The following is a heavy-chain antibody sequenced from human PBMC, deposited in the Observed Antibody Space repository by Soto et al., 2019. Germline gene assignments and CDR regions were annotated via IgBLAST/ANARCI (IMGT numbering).Heavy chain of an antibody. CDR1: GYTFTGYY. CDR3: ARGPYSSGWSYAFDI. J-gene: IGHJ3*02. CDR2: INPNSGGT. Sequence: ASVKVSCKASGYTFTGYYMHWVRQAPGQGLEWMGWINPNSGGTNYAQKFQGWVTMTRDTSISAAYMELSRLRSDDTAVYYFARGPYSSGWSYAFDIWGQGTMVTVSS. D-gene: IGHD6-19*01. V-gene: IGHV1-2*04.